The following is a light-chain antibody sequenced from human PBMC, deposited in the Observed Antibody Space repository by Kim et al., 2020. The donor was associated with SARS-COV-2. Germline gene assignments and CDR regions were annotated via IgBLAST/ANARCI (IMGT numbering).Light chain of an antibody. Sequence: SPGERDTLSCRASHSIGSSYLAWYQQKPGQDPRIVIYSTSNRATGIPDRFSGSGSGTDFTLTINSLEPEDFAVYYCHQYLGTPRTFGQGTKVDIK. CDR2: STS. V-gene: IGKV3-20*01. CDR3: HQYLGTPRT. CDR1: HSIGSSY. J-gene: IGKJ1*01.